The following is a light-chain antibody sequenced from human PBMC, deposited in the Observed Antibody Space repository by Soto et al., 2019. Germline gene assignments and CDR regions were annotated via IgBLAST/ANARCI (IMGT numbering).Light chain of an antibody. CDR1: SSDVGGYDY. CDR2: EVT. CDR3: TSYTSSSTQV. Sequence: QSALTQPASVSGPPGQSITISCTGTSSDVGGYDYVSWYQQHPGTAPRLIIFEVTNRPSGVSNRFSGSKSGNTPSLTISGLQAEDEADYYCTSYTSSSTQVFGTGTKVTVL. V-gene: IGLV2-14*01. J-gene: IGLJ1*01.